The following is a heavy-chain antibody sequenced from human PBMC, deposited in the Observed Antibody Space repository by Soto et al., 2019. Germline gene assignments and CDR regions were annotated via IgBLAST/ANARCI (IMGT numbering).Heavy chain of an antibody. CDR3: ANPPDYNWNDY. D-gene: IGHD1-20*01. CDR1: GFTFSSYA. V-gene: IGHV3-23*01. CDR2: VSGSGGST. Sequence: EVQLLESGGGLVQPGGSLRLSCAASGFTFSSYAMSWFRQAPGKGLEWISAVSGSGGSTYYAVSVKGRFTISRDNSKDTLYLQLNILRAEDTPVSYCANPPDYNWNDYWGEGTLGTVSS. J-gene: IGHJ4*02.